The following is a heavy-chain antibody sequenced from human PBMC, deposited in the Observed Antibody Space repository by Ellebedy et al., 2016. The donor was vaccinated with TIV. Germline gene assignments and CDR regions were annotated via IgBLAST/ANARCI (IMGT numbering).Heavy chain of an antibody. CDR3: TRGGIGHAMDV. CDR1: GFTFSSYW. Sequence: PGGSLRLSCAASGFTFSSYWMHWVRQVPGKGLVWVSCVYSDGIRTTYADSVKGRFTISRDKSKNTVYLQMSSLRADDTGIYYCTRGGIGHAMDVWGQGTTVTVSS. D-gene: IGHD6-13*01. J-gene: IGHJ6*02. V-gene: IGHV3-74*01. CDR2: VYSDGIRT.